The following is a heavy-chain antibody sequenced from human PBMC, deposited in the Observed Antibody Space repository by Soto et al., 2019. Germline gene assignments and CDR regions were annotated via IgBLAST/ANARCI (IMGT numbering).Heavy chain of an antibody. CDR1: GGSISSSSYY. J-gene: IGHJ3*02. V-gene: IGHV4-39*01. CDR3: ASRDIVVVPAAIEMDAFDI. CDR2: IYYSGST. Sequence: SETLSLTCTVSGGSISSSSYYWGWIRQPPGKGLEWIGSIYYSGSTYYNPSLKSRHTISVATSKNQFSLKLCTVTAADTAVYYCASRDIVVVPAAIEMDAFDIWGQGTMVTVSS. D-gene: IGHD2-2*02.